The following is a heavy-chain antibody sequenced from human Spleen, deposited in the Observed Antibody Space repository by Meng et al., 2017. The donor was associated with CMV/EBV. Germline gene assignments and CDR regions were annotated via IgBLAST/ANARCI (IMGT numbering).Heavy chain of an antibody. V-gene: IGHV3-7*03. Sequence: GESLKISCAASGFTFSSYWMSWVRQAPGKGLEWVANIKQDGSEKYYVDSVKGRFTISRDNAKNSLYLQMNSLKPEDTALYYCAKLSRSSTADYWGQGTLVTVSS. CDR2: IKQDGSEK. D-gene: IGHD2-2*01. J-gene: IGHJ4*02. CDR1: GFTFSSYW. CDR3: AKLSRSSTADY.